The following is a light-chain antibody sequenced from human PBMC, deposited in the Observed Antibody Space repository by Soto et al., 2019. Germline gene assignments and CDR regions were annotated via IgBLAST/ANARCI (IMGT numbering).Light chain of an antibody. Sequence: DIHMTQSASSLSASVGYRFTITCEASQNINNYLNWYQQKTGRAPKLLIYGASNLVTGVPSRFSGRGSGTAFTFTISSLQPEDIATYYCQHYHNLPHTFGGGTKVDIK. CDR1: QNINNY. CDR3: QHYHNLPHT. J-gene: IGKJ4*01. CDR2: GAS. V-gene: IGKV1-33*01.